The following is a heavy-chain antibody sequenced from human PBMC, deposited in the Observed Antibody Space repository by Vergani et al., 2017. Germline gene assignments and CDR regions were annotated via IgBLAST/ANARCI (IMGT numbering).Heavy chain of an antibody. D-gene: IGHD3-9*01. Sequence: QVQLVESGGGVVQPGRSLRLSCAASGFTFSSYGMHWVRQAPGKGLEWGAVITYDGSNKYYADSVKGRFTISRDNSKNTLYLQMNSLRAEETAVYYCAKECYFDWLSNCFDYWGQGTLVTVSS. J-gene: IGHJ4*02. V-gene: IGHV3-30*18. CDR3: AKECYFDWLSNCFDY. CDR1: GFTFSSYG. CDR2: ITYDGSNK.